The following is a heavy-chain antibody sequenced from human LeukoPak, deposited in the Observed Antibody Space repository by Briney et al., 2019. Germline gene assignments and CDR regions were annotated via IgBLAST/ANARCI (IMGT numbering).Heavy chain of an antibody. CDR2: IKQDGSDK. V-gene: IGHV3-7*01. Sequence: GGSLRLSCAASGFTFSSYGMHWVRQAPGKGLEWVANIKQDGSDKYYVDSVKGRFTISRDNAKNSLYLQMNSLRAEDTAVYYCPTDFPESPFDYWGQGTLVTVSS. CDR3: PTDFPESPFDY. CDR1: GFTFSSYG. J-gene: IGHJ4*02.